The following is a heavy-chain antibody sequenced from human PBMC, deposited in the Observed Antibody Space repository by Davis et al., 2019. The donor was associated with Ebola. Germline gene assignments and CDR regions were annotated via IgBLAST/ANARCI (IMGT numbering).Heavy chain of an antibody. V-gene: IGHV3-21*06. CDR3: TRDLYGSGGDYFDP. CDR2: ISSSSNYI. J-gene: IGHJ5*02. D-gene: IGHD3-10*01. Sequence: GGSLRLSCAASGFTFSNYDMNWVRQAPGKGLEWISHISSSSNYIKYADSVKGRIIISRDNAKNTLSLQMIDLRSEDTACYYCTRDLYGSGGDYFDPWGQGTLVTVSS. CDR1: GFTFSNYD.